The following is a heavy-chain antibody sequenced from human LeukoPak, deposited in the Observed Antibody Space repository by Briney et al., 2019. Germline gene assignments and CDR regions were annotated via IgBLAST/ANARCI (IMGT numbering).Heavy chain of an antibody. CDR3: ARDVRIVYYDRSPDY. Sequence: GGSLRLSCAASGFTFNRYGMHWVRQAPGKGLEWVAYIGHDGSNKYYADCVKGRFTISRDSSKNTLYLQMNSLRAEDTAVYYCARDVRIVYYDRSPDYWGQGTLVTVSS. CDR1: GFTFNRYG. J-gene: IGHJ4*02. V-gene: IGHV3-30*02. D-gene: IGHD3-22*01. CDR2: IGHDGSNK.